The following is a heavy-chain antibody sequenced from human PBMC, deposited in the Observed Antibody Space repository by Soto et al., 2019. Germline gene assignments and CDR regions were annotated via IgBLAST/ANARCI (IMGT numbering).Heavy chain of an antibody. V-gene: IGHV3-30-3*01. CDR1: GFTCSSYA. J-gene: IGHJ2*01. CDR3: ARALWRDDYNWGYFDL. CDR2: ISYDGSNK. D-gene: IGHD4-4*01. Sequence: QVQLVESGGGVVQPGRSLRLSCAASGFTCSSYAMHWVRQAPGKGLEWVAVISYDGSNKYYADSVKGRFTISRDNSKNTLYLQMNSLRAEDTAVYYCARALWRDDYNWGYFDLRGRGTLVTVSS.